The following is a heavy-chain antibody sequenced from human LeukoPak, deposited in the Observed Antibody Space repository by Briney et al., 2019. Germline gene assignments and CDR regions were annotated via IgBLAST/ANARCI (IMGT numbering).Heavy chain of an antibody. Sequence: ASVKVSCKASGYTFTGYYMHWVRQAPGQGLEWMGWINPNSGGTNYAQKFQGRVTMTRDTSISTAYMELSRLRSDDTAVYYCARDRRDMVYYYYYMDVWGKGTTVTISS. V-gene: IGHV1-2*02. J-gene: IGHJ6*03. D-gene: IGHD2-15*01. CDR2: INPNSGGT. CDR1: GYTFTGYY. CDR3: ARDRRDMVYYYYYMDV.